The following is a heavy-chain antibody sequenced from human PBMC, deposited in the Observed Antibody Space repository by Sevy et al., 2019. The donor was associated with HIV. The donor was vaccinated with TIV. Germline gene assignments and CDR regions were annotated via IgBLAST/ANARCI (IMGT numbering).Heavy chain of an antibody. D-gene: IGHD6-13*01. CDR3: ARDNRREGIAAPDY. Sequence: GGFLRLSCAASGFTFSSYSMNWVRQAPGKGLEWVSYISSSSSTIYYADSVKGRFTISRDNAKNSLYLQMNSLRDEDTAVYYCARDNRREGIAAPDYWGQGTLVTVSS. J-gene: IGHJ4*02. CDR2: ISSSSSTI. CDR1: GFTFSSYS. V-gene: IGHV3-48*02.